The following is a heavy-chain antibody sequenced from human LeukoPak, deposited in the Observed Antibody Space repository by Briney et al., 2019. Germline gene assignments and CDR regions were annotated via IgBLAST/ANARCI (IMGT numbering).Heavy chain of an antibody. Sequence: GGSLRLSCAASGFTFSSYAMSWVRQAPGKGLEWVSAISGSGGSTYYADSVKGRFTISRDNSKNTLYLQMNSLRAEDTAVYYCARSEWEGSSSNIFDYWGQGTLVTVSS. CDR1: GFTFSSYA. J-gene: IGHJ4*02. D-gene: IGHD6-6*01. CDR2: ISGSGGST. V-gene: IGHV3-23*01. CDR3: ARSEWEGSSSNIFDY.